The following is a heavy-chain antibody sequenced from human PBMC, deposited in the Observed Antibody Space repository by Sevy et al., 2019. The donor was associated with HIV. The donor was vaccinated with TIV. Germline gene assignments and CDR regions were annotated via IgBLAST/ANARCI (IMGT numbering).Heavy chain of an antibody. CDR3: AWVGGWHLRNGLDV. CDR2: MNTKTGNT. D-gene: IGHD6-19*01. J-gene: IGHJ6*02. CDR1: GFNFRSYD. V-gene: IGHV1-8*02. Sequence: ASVKVSCEASGFNFRSYDIYWVRQAPGQGLEWMGWMNTKTGNTGFAQKFQGRVTMTRNSSISTAYMELSNLRSEDTAVNYCAWVGGWHLRNGLDVWGQGTTVTVSS.